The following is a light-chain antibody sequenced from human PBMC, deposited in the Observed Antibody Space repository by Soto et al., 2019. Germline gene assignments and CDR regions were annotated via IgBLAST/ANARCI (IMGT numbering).Light chain of an antibody. Sequence: EIVLTQSPGTLSLSPGESATLSCKASQSVGSTFLAWYQRKPGQAPRLLIYGASYRATDIPYRFSGSGSGTNCTINITRLEPEDFAVYYCQQYGTSPPTFGQGTKEEI. CDR3: QQYGTSPPT. CDR2: GAS. V-gene: IGKV3-20*01. CDR1: QSVGSTF. J-gene: IGKJ1*01.